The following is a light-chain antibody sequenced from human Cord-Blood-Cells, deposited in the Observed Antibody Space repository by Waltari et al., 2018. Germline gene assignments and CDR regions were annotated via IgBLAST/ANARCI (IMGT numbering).Light chain of an antibody. J-gene: IGKJ4*01. CDR3: QQYGSSPKLT. Sequence: EIVLTQPPGTLSLSPADRAILSSRASQSVSSSYLAWYQQKPGQAPRLLIYGASSRATGIPDRFSGSGSGTDFTLTISRLEPEDFAVYYCQQYGSSPKLTFGGGTKVEIK. CDR1: QSVSSSY. CDR2: GAS. V-gene: IGKV3-20*01.